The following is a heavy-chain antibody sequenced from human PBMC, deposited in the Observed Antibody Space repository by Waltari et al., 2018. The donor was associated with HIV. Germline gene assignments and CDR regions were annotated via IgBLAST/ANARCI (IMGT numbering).Heavy chain of an antibody. CDR3: ARGGFYGSGSKVN. Sequence: EVQLVESGGGLVQPGGSLRLSCAASGFTFSSHWLSCVRQAPGKGLEWVANIKQDGSEKYYVDSVNGRFTISRDNAENSLYLQMNSLRAEDTAVYYCARGGFYGSGSKVNWGQGTLVTVSS. CDR2: IKQDGSEK. J-gene: IGHJ4*02. D-gene: IGHD3-10*01. CDR1: GFTFSSHW. V-gene: IGHV3-7*04.